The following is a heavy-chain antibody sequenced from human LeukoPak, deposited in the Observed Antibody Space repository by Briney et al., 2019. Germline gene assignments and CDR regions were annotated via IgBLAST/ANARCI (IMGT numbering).Heavy chain of an antibody. CDR1: GYSFTSYW. CDR2: IYPGDSDT. D-gene: IGHD3-9*01. CDR3: ARRQVTRYFDRYMDV. Sequence: GESLKTSCKGSGYSFTSYWIGWVRQMPGKGLEWMGIIYPGDSDTRYSPSFQGQVTISADKSISTAYLQWSSLKASDTAMYYCARRQVTRYFDRYMDVGGQETTVSVSS. V-gene: IGHV5-51*01. J-gene: IGHJ6*02.